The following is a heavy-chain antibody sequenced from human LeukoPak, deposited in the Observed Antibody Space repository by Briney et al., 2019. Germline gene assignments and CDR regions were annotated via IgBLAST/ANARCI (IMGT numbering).Heavy chain of an antibody. V-gene: IGHV1-2*02. CDR1: GYSFTDYY. D-gene: IGHD3-10*01. Sequence: ASVKVSFKASGYSFTDYYMHWVRQAPGQGLEWMGWINPNSTGTNYAQKFQGRVTMTRDTSIGTAYMELSRLRSDDTAVYYCARGNYNSGSPDAFDIWGQGTMVIVSS. CDR3: ARGNYNSGSPDAFDI. J-gene: IGHJ3*02. CDR2: INPNSTGT.